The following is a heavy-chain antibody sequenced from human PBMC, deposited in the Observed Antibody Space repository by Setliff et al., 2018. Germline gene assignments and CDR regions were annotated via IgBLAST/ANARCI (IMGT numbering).Heavy chain of an antibody. CDR3: AKDYQSDSGWDFDY. CDR1: GFTFTNYA. CDR2: ILGSDGRT. V-gene: IGHV3-23*01. D-gene: IGHD6-19*01. J-gene: IGHJ4*02. Sequence: QSGGSLRLSCTVSGFTFTNYAMSWVRQAPGKGLEWVSGILGSDGRTYYADSVKGRFTISRDNSKSTLYLQMSSLRAEDTAVYYCAKDYQSDSGWDFDYWGQGTLVTVSS.